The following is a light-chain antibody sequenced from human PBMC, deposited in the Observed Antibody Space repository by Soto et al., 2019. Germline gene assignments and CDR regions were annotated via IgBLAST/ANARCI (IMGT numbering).Light chain of an antibody. Sequence: DIQMTQSPSTLSGSVGDRFAITCRASQTISSWLAWYQQKPGKAPKLLIYKASTLKSGVPSRFSGSGSETDFTLTISSLQPEDFATYYCLQHHSYPQTFGQGTKVDIK. CDR3: LQHHSYPQT. V-gene: IGKV1-5*03. CDR2: KAS. J-gene: IGKJ1*01. CDR1: QTISSW.